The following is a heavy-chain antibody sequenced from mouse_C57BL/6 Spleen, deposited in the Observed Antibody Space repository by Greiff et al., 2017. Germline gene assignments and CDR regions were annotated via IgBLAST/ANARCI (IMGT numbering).Heavy chain of an antibody. Sequence: DVKLVESGGGLVQPGGSMKLSCAASGFTFSDAWMDWVRQSPEKGLEWVAEIRNKANNHATYYAESVKGRFTISRDDSKSSVYLQMNSLRAEDTGIYYCTRPDYYDYLWFAYWGQGTLVTVSA. CDR2: IRNKANNHAT. V-gene: IGHV6-6*01. D-gene: IGHD2-4*01. CDR3: TRPDYYDYLWFAY. J-gene: IGHJ3*01. CDR1: GFTFSDAW.